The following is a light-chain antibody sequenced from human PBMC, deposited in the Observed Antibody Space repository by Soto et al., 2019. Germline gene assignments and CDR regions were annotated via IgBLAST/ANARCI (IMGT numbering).Light chain of an antibody. CDR1: SSDVGGSNF. Sequence: QSALTQPRSVSVSPGQSVTISCTGTSSDVGGSNFVSSYQQHPGKAPKLMIYDVSKRPSGVPDRFSGSKSGNTASLTISGLQAEDEADYYCCSYAGSYTWVFGTGTKLTVL. V-gene: IGLV2-11*01. J-gene: IGLJ1*01. CDR2: DVS. CDR3: CSYAGSYTWV.